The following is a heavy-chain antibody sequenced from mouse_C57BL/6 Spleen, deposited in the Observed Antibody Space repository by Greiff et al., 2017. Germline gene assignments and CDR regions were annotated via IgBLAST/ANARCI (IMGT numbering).Heavy chain of an antibody. J-gene: IGHJ4*01. D-gene: IGHD1-1*01. CDR2: IDPETGGT. Sequence: VQLQQSGAELVRPGASVTLSCKASGYTFTDYEMHWVKQTPVHGLEWIGAIDPETGGTAYNQKFKGKAILTADKSSSTAYMELRSLTSEDSAVYYCTRGGSSPMDDWGQGTSVTVSS. CDR1: GYTFTDYE. V-gene: IGHV1-15*01. CDR3: TRGGSSPMDD.